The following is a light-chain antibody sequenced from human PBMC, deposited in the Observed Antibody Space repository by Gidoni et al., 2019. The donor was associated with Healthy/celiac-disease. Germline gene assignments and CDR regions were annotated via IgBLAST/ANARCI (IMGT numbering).Light chain of an antibody. CDR1: QDISNY. J-gene: IGKJ4*01. CDR2: DAS. CDR3: QQYDNLPPRVT. V-gene: IGKV1-33*01. Sequence: DIQMTQSPSSLSASGGDRVTITCQASQDISNYLNWYQQKPGKAPKLLIYDASNLETGVPSRFSGSGSGTDFTFTISSLQPEDIATYYCQQYDNLPPRVTFXGXTKVEIK.